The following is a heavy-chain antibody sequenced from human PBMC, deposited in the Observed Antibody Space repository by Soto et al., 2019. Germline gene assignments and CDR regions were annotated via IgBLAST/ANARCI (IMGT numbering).Heavy chain of an antibody. CDR1: GFTFSSYG. J-gene: IGHJ6*02. V-gene: IGHV3-30*18. CDR2: ISYDGSNK. CDR3: AKELLVAAAGTNYYGMDV. D-gene: IGHD6-13*01. Sequence: GGSLRLSCAASGFTFSSYGMHWVRQAPGKGLEWVAVISYDGSNKYYADSVKGRFTISRGNSKNTLYLQMNSLRAEDTAVYYCAKELLVAAAGTNYYGMDVWGQGTTVTVSS.